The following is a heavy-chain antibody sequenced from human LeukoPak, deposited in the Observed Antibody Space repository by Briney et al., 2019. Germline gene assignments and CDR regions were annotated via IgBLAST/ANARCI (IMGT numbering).Heavy chain of an antibody. D-gene: IGHD3-16*01. Sequence: SVKVSCKASGGTFSCYAISWVRQAPGQGLEWMGRIIPIFGTANYAQKFQGRVTITTDESTSTAYMELSSLRSEDTAVYYCAGAYYDYVWGSYRGYFDYWGQGTLVTVSS. CDR2: IIPIFGTA. CDR3: AGAYYDYVWGSYRGYFDY. V-gene: IGHV1-69*05. J-gene: IGHJ4*02. CDR1: GGTFSCYA.